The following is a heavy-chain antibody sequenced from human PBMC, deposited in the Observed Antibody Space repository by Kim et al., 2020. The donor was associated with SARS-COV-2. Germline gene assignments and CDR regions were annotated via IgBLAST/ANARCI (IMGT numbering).Heavy chain of an antibody. V-gene: IGHV3-7*01. CDR3: ARGLWFGH. Sequence: GSEKYYVDSVKGRFTISRDNAKNSVHLQMNSLRAEDTAVYYCARGLWFGHWGQGTLVTVSS. CDR2: GSEK. J-gene: IGHJ5*02.